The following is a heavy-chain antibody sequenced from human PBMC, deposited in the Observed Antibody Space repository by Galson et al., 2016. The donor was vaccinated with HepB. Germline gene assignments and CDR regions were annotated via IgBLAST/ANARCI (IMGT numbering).Heavy chain of an antibody. Sequence: SLRLSCAASGFTFSSFWMSWVRQTPGKGLEWVATINQDGSDKYYVDSVKGRFTISRDNAKNSLYPQMKSLRAEDTAVYYCAKDPEAAVGYYLDSWGQGTLVSVTS. CDR1: GFTFSSFW. CDR2: INQDGSDK. D-gene: IGHD6-13*01. CDR3: AKDPEAAVGYYLDS. V-gene: IGHV3-7*03. J-gene: IGHJ4*02.